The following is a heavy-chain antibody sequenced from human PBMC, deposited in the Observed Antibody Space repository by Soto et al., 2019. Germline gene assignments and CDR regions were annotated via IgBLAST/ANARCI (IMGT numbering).Heavy chain of an antibody. CDR2: IYYSGST. V-gene: IGHV4-39*01. J-gene: IGHJ6*02. CDR1: GGSISSSSDY. CDR3: ARRGAWPNKNGGMDV. Sequence: QLQLQESGPGLVKPSETLSLTCTVSGGSISSSSDYWGWIRQPPGKGLEWIGSIYYSGSTYYNPSLKSRVTISVDTSKNQFSLKLSSVTAADTAASYCARRGAWPNKNGGMDVWGQGTTVTVSS. D-gene: IGHD5-12*01.